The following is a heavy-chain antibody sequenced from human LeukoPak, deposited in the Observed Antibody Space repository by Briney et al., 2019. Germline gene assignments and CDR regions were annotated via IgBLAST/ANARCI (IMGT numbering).Heavy chain of an antibody. CDR1: GFTVSSSY. J-gene: IGHJ4*02. CDR3: ARDLDSSGYYYFDY. D-gene: IGHD3-22*01. Sequence: GGSLRLSCAASGFTVSSSYMSWVRQAPGKGLEWVSVIYSGGNTYYADSVRGRFTISRDNSKNTLYLQMNSLRAVDTAVYYCARDLDSSGYYYFDYWGQGTLVTVSS. CDR2: IYSGGNT. V-gene: IGHV3-66*02.